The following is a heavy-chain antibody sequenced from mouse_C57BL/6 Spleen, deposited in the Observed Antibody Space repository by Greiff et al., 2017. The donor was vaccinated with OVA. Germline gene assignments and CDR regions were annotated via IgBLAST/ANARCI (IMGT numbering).Heavy chain of an antibody. CDR3: ARSGGTGDY. CDR1: GSTFTSYW. D-gene: IGHD4-1*01. CDR2: IDPSDSET. J-gene: IGHJ2*01. V-gene: IGHV1-52*01. Sequence: VQLQQPGAELVRPGSSVKLSCKASGSTFTSYWMHWVKQRPIQGLEWIGNIDPSDSETHYNQKFKDKATFTVDTSSRQAYMQLRSRTSEDSAGYYCARSGGTGDYWGKGTTLTVSS.